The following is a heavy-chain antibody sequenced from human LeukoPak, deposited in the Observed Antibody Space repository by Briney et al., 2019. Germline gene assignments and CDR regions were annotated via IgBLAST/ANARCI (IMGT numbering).Heavy chain of an antibody. V-gene: IGHV1-3*01. J-gene: IGHJ6*02. CDR3: ARDPISGSYLYYYYGMDV. CDR2: INAGNGNT. D-gene: IGHD1-26*01. CDR1: GYTFTSYA. Sequence: ASVKVSCKASGYTFTSYAMHWVRQAPGQRLEWMGWINAGNGNTKYSQKFQGRVTITRDTSASTAYMELSSLRSEDTAVYYCARDPISGSYLYYYYGMDVWGQGTTVTVSS.